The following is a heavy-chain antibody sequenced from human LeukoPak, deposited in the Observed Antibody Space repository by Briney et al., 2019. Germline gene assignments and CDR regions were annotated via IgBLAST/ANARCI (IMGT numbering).Heavy chain of an antibody. Sequence: SETLSLTCAVYGGSFSGYYWSWIRQPPGKGLEWIGEINHSGSTNYNPSLKSRVTISVDTSKNQFSLKLSSVTAADTAVYYCARGVVVVVAATPLGGFDPWGQGTLVTVSS. J-gene: IGHJ5*02. V-gene: IGHV4-34*01. CDR2: INHSGST. CDR1: GGSFSGYY. CDR3: ARGVVVVVAATPLGGFDP. D-gene: IGHD2-15*01.